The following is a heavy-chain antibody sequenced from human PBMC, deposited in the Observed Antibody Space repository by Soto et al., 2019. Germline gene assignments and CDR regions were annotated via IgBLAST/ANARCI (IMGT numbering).Heavy chain of an antibody. CDR1: GYTFTSYY. J-gene: IGHJ5*02. V-gene: IGHV1-46*01. CDR2: INPSGGST. Sequence: QVQLVQSRAEVKKPGASVKVSCKASGYTFTSYYMHWVRQAPGQGLEWMGIINPSGGSTSYAQKFQGRVTMTRDTSTSTVYMELSSLRSEDTAVYYCARDWSRYSSSFRFDPWGQGTLVTVSS. D-gene: IGHD6-13*01. CDR3: ARDWSRYSSSFRFDP.